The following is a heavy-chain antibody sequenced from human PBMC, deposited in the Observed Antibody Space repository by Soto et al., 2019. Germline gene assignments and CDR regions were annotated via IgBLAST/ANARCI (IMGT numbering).Heavy chain of an antibody. Sequence: SETLSLTCAVYGGSFSGYYWSWTRQPPGKGLEWIGEINHSGSTNYNPSLKSRVTISVDTSKNQFSLKLSSVTAADTAVYYCARAGIQLWLRSHYFDYWGQGTLVTVSS. J-gene: IGHJ4*02. V-gene: IGHV4-34*01. D-gene: IGHD5-18*01. CDR3: ARAGIQLWLRSHYFDY. CDR2: INHSGST. CDR1: GGSFSGYY.